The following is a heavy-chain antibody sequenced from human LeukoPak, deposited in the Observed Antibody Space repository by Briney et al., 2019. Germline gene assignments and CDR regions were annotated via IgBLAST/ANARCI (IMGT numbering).Heavy chain of an antibody. CDR2: AGWAGGTT. V-gene: IGHV3-43*01. Sequence: GGSLRLACATSGFTFDRYTIHWVRQAPGKGLEWVSLAGWAGGTTYYSDSVRGRFTISRDSGKNSVYLQMNSLTTDDTAFYFCAKELDTMFFDYWGQGALVTVSS. CDR1: GFTFDRYT. D-gene: IGHD3-10*02. J-gene: IGHJ4*02. CDR3: AKELDTMFFDY.